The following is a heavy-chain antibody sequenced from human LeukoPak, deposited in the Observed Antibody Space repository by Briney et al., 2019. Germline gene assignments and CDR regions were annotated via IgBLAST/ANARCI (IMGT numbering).Heavy chain of an antibody. D-gene: IGHD5-24*01. CDR3: AKDGHNYQLDY. CDR1: GFTFTRSV. V-gene: IGHV3-30*02. CDR2: IPYDGSNK. J-gene: IGHJ4*02. Sequence: GGSLRLSCAASGFTFTRSVMHWVRQAPGKGLEGVAFIPYDGSNKYYADSVKGRFTSSRDNSKNTLYLQMNSLRAEDTAVYYCAKDGHNYQLDYWGQGTLVTVSS.